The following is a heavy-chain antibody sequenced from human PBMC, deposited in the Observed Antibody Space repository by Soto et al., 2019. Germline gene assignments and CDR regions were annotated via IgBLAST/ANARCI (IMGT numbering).Heavy chain of an antibody. CDR2: IIPIFGTA. CDR3: ASSSGNNYGVGTNYYFDY. D-gene: IGHD1-26*01. V-gene: IGHV1-69*06. J-gene: IGHJ4*02. CDR1: GGTFSTYS. Sequence: QVQLVQSGAEVKKPGSSVKVSCKTSGGTFSTYSIVWVRQAPGEGLEWMGGIIPIFGTANYAQKFQDSVTITADKSTNTAFMELSSLKSEDTAMYYCASSSGNNYGVGTNYYFDYWCQGTLVTVSS.